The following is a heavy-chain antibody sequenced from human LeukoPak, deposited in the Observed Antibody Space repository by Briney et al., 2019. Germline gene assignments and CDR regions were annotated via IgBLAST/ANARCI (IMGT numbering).Heavy chain of an antibody. V-gene: IGHV1-69*13. J-gene: IGHJ6*03. CDR3: AKTDCSSTSCLPHYFYYYYMNV. CDR2: IIPLFGIA. CDR1: GGTFSNYV. Sequence: AASVKVSCKASGGTFSNYVLSWVRQAPGQGLEWMGGIIPLFGIANYAQKFQGRVTILADEFTSTAYMELSSLRSEDSAVYYCAKTDCSSTSCLPHYFYYYYMNVWGKGTTVTVSS. D-gene: IGHD2-2*01.